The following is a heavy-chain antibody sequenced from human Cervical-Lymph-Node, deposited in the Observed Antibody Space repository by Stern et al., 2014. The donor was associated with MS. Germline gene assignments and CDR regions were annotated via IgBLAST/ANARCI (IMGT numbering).Heavy chain of an antibody. J-gene: IGHJ4*02. V-gene: IGHV3-23*04. Sequence: EVQLVQSGGGLVQPGGSLTLSCAGSGFTFSTYAMSWVRQAPGKGLEWVSAISGSSDTIYYADSVKGRFTISRDNSKNTLYLQMNSLRAEDTAIYYCAKIERAVTGSFDCWGQGTLVTVSS. CDR3: AKIERAVTGSFDC. CDR1: GFTFSTYA. CDR2: ISGSSDTI. D-gene: IGHD6-19*01.